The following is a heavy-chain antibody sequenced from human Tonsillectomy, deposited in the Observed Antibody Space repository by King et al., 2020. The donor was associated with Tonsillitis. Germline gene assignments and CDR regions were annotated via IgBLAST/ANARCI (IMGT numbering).Heavy chain of an antibody. J-gene: IGHJ3*02. V-gene: IGHV3-23*04. CDR1: GFTFKNYA. CDR2: ISGSGGST. CDR3: ATLAHYYYDRSGHPYDALDI. D-gene: IGHD3-22*01. Sequence: VQLVESGGGLVQPGGSLRLSCTASGFTFKNYAMTWVRQAPGKGLEWVSIISGSGGSTHYADSVKGRFTISRDNSKSTLYVQMNSLRAEDTAVYYCATLAHYYYDRSGHPYDALDIWGQGTMVTVSS.